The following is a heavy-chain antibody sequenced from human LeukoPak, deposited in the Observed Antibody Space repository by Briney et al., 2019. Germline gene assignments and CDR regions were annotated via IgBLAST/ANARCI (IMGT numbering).Heavy chain of an antibody. J-gene: IGHJ4*02. V-gene: IGHV3-7*01. Sequence: GGSLRLSCAASGFTFSSYWMSWVRQAPGKGLEWVANIKQDGSEKYYVDSVKGRFTISRDNAKNSPYLQMNSLRAEDTAVYYCARVGYYYDSSGYPTTFDYWGQGTLVTVSS. CDR2: IKQDGSEK. D-gene: IGHD3-22*01. CDR3: ARVGYYYDSSGYPTTFDY. CDR1: GFTFSSYW.